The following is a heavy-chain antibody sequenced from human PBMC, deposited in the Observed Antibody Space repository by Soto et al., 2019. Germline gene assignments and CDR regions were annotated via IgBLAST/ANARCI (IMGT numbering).Heavy chain of an antibody. J-gene: IGHJ6*02. V-gene: IGHV1-8*01. CDR3: ARGGYYYGMDV. Sequence: ALVKVSCKASAYTFTSYDINWVRQATGQGLEWMGWMNPNSCNTGYAQKFQGRVTMTRNTSISTAYMELSSLRSEDTAVYYCARGGYYYGMDVWGQGTTVTVSS. CDR2: MNPNSCNT. CDR1: AYTFTSYD.